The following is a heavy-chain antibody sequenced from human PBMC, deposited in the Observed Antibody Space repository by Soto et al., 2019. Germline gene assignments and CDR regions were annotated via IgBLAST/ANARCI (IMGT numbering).Heavy chain of an antibody. Sequence: EVQLVESGGGLVQPGGSLRLSCAASGFTFRTYWLNWVRQVPGKGLEWVANINQDGSEKNYMDSVNGRFTISRDNAKNSLYLQMSSLRAEDTALYYCARDGSTSWYSYDYHGMDVWGQGTTVTVSS. D-gene: IGHD6-13*01. J-gene: IGHJ6*02. CDR2: INQDGSEK. CDR1: GFTFRTYW. V-gene: IGHV3-7*05. CDR3: ARDGSTSWYSYDYHGMDV.